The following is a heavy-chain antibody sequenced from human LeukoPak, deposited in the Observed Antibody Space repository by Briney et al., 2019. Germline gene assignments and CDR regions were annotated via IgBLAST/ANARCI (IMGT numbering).Heavy chain of an antibody. Sequence: GGSLRLSCAASGFTFRSYTMSWVRQAPGKGLEWVSAVSGSGSNTYYADSVRGRFTISRDNSKNTLYLQMNSLRAEDTAVYYCARYGGPDTAMVTAPFDYWGQGTLVTVSS. V-gene: IGHV3-23*01. CDR1: GFTFRSYT. D-gene: IGHD5-18*01. CDR3: ARYGGPDTAMVTAPFDY. CDR2: VSGSGSNT. J-gene: IGHJ4*02.